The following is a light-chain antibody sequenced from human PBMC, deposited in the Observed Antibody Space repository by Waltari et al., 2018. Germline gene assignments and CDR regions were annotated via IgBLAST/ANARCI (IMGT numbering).Light chain of an antibody. CDR3: QSYDSRLGGSV. CDR1: SSNLRADYD. V-gene: IGLV1-40*01. CDR2: DKI. Sequence: QSVLTQPPSVSGAPRQRVTISCTGSSSNLRADYDLNWYHQLPGTAPRDLIYDKIKRPSGVPDRFSGSKSGMSASLAITGLQAEDEADYYCQSYDSRLGGSVFGGGTKLTVL. J-gene: IGLJ3*02.